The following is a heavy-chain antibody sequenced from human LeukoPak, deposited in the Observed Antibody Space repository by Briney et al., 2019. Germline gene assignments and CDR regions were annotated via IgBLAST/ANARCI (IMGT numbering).Heavy chain of an antibody. J-gene: IGHJ6*02. V-gene: IGHV4-59*01. CDR3: ARVNYGDYYYGMDV. Sequence: GSLRLSCVASGFSFSDYYMGWIRQPPGKGLEWIGYIYYSGSTNYNPSLKSRVTISVDTSKNQFSLKLTSVTAADTALYYCARVNYGDYYYGMDVWGQGTTVTVSS. CDR1: GFSFSDYY. D-gene: IGHD4-17*01. CDR2: IYYSGST.